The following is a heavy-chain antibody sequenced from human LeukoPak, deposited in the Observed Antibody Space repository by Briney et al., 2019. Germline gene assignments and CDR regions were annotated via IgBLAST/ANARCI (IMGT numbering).Heavy chain of an antibody. Sequence: GGSLRLSCLDSGFTFSNYAMHWVRQAPGKGLEYVAAISGNGGSTYYTDSVKGRCTISTDKSKKTGYLQMSRPRGEDTVMDYCVAPQNGQVENANGNPLYYWGQGTLVNVSS. CDR1: GFTFSNYA. CDR2: ISGNGGST. J-gene: IGHJ4*02. V-gene: IGHV3-64D*09. D-gene: IGHD2-8*01. CDR3: VAPQNGQVENANGNPLYY.